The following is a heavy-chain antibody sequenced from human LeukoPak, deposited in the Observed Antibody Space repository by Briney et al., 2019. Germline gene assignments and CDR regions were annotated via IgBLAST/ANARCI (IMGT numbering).Heavy chain of an antibody. CDR1: GYTFTSYY. D-gene: IGHD4-23*01. J-gene: IGHJ4*02. CDR3: ARTTVVTHYFDY. V-gene: IGHV1-46*01. Sequence: ASVKVSCKASGYTFTSYYMHWVRQAPGQGLEWMGIINPSGGSTSYAQKFQGRVTMTRDVSTSTVYMELSSLRSEDTAVYYCARTTVVTHYFDYWGQGTLVTVSS. CDR2: INPSGGST.